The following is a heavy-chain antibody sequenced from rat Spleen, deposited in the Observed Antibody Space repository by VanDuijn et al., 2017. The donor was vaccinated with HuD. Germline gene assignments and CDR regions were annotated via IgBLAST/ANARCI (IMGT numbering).Heavy chain of an antibody. V-gene: IGHV5-29*01. J-gene: IGHJ3*01. CDR1: GFTFSNYG. CDR3: ARHPTYYGFDGDWLAC. CDR2: IIYDGSST. Sequence: EVQLVESGGGLVQPGRSLKLSCAASGFTFSNYGMAWVCQAPTKGREWVATIIYDGSSTYYRDSLRGRFTISRDNAKGTLYLQMDSLRSEDTATYYCARHPTYYGFDGDWLACWGQGTLVTVSS. D-gene: IGHD1-9*01.